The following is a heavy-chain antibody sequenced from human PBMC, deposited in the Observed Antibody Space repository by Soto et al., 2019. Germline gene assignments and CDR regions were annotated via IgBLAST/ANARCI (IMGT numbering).Heavy chain of an antibody. D-gene: IGHD1-1*01. Sequence: GGFLRFSCTASGFIFGDDAKHVGRQAPGKVLEWVSGIGWNSGTIAYADSVKGRFTISRDNATKSLYLQMNSLRDEDTALYYCAQASLPVERRLGSGMDFSCQAXTVTVSS. CDR3: AQASLPVERRLGSGMDF. V-gene: IGHV3-9*01. J-gene: IGHJ6*02. CDR1: GFIFGDDA. CDR2: IGWNSGTI.